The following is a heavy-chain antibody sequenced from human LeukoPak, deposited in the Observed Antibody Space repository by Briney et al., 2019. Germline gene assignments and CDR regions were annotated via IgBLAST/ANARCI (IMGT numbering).Heavy chain of an antibody. CDR1: GFTFSSYA. Sequence: GGSLRLSCAASGFTFSSYAMHWVRQAPGKGLEWVAVISYDGSNKYYADSVKGRFTISGDNSKNTLYLQMNSLRAEDTAVYYCARAAVVLLWFGYFDYWGQGTLVTVSS. CDR3: ARAAVVLLWFGYFDY. D-gene: IGHD3-10*01. J-gene: IGHJ4*02. CDR2: ISYDGSNK. V-gene: IGHV3-30-3*01.